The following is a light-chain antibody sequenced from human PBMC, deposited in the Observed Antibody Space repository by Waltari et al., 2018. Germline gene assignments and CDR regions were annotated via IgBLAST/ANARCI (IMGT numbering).Light chain of an antibody. CDR2: DVS. CDR3: CSYAGSYTVI. CDR1: SRDFGTFNY. J-gene: IGLJ2*01. Sequence: QSALTQPRSVSGSPGPSVTISCTGTSRDFGTFNYVSWYQQYPGKAPKLMIYDVSKRPSGVPDRFSGTKSGNTASLTISGLQADDEADYYCCSYAGSYTVIFGGGTMVTVL. V-gene: IGLV2-11*01.